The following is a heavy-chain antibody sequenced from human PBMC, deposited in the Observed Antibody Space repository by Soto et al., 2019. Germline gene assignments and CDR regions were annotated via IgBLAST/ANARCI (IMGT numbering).Heavy chain of an antibody. CDR1: GFTFSSYA. CDR2: ISYDGSNK. J-gene: IGHJ6*02. V-gene: IGHV3-30-3*01. CDR3: ARVEPIVVVPAAMLKRDYYGMDV. D-gene: IGHD2-2*01. Sequence: GGSLRLSCAASGFTFSSYAMHWVRQAPGKGLEWVAVISYDGSNKYYADSVKGRFTISRDNSKNTLYLQMNSLRAEDTAVYYCARVEPIVVVPAAMLKRDYYGMDVWGQGTTVTVSS.